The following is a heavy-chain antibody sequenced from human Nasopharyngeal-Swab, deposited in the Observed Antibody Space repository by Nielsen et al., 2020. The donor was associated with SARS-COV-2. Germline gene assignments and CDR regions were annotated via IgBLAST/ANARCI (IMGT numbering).Heavy chain of an antibody. V-gene: IGHV1-69*13. Sequence: SVKVSCKASGGTFNSYAISWVRQAPGQGLEWMGGIIPIFGTANYAQKFQGRVTITADESTSTAYMELSSLRSEDTAVYYCARERWELRYYGMDVWGQGTPVTVSS. J-gene: IGHJ6*02. CDR3: ARERWELRYYGMDV. CDR2: IIPIFGTA. CDR1: GGTFNSYA. D-gene: IGHD1-26*01.